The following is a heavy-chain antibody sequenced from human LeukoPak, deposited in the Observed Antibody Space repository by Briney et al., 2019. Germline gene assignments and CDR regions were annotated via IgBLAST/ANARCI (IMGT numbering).Heavy chain of an antibody. J-gene: IGHJ4*02. D-gene: IGHD6-19*01. CDR1: GFTFSSYD. Sequence: GGSLRLYCAASGFTFSSYDMHWVRQATGKGLEWVSAIGTAGDTYYPGSVKGRFTISRENAKNSLYLQMNSLRAEDTAVYYCARASSDSGWYSTWGQGTLVTVSS. CDR2: IGTAGDT. V-gene: IGHV3-13*01. CDR3: ARASSDSGWYST.